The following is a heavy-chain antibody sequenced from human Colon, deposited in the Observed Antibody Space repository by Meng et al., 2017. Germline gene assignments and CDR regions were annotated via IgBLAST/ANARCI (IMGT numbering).Heavy chain of an antibody. J-gene: IGHJ4*02. Sequence: SETLSLTCTVSGGSISSSTYYWGWIRQPPGKGLEWIGSIYYSGDTFYNPSLKSPLTISVDTSKNQFSLNLSSVTAADTAVYYCARTGLALDYWGQGTLVTVSS. D-gene: IGHD3/OR15-3a*01. CDR1: GGSISSSTYY. CDR3: ARTGLALDY. V-gene: IGHV4-39*07. CDR2: IYYSGDT.